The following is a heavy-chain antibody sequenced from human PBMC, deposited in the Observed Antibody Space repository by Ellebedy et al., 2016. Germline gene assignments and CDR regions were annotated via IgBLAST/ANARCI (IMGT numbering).Heavy chain of an antibody. J-gene: IGHJ3*02. CDR3: ARDSSDVLRYFDWLLSGAFDI. V-gene: IGHV4-39*07. CDR2: MYYSWST. CDR1: GGSISSGNYW. D-gene: IGHD3-9*01. Sequence: SETLSLTCTVSGGSISSGNYWWGWIRQPPGTGLEFIGSMYYSWSTYYNPSLNSRVTISIDTSKNQISLKLSSVTSADTAVYYCARDSSDVLRYFDWLLSGAFDIWGQGTMVTVSS.